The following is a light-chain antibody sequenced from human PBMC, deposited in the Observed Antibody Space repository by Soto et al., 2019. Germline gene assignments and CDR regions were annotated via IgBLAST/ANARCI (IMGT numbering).Light chain of an antibody. Sequence: QMTQSASTLSASVGDRVIITCRASQSISNWLAWYQQKPGKAPNLLICKASSLKSGVPSRFSGSGSGTEFTLTISSLQSDDFAVYYCQQYDNWPWTFGQGTKVDI. J-gene: IGKJ1*01. CDR3: QQYDNWPWT. CDR1: QSISNW. CDR2: KAS. V-gene: IGKV1-5*03.